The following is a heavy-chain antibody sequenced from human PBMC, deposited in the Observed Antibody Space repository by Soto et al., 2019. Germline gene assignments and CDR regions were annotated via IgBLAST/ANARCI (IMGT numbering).Heavy chain of an antibody. CDR1: GYTFTSYA. V-gene: IGHV1-3*01. J-gene: IGHJ4*02. CDR2: INAGNGNT. D-gene: IGHD3-3*01. CDR3: ARDLSITIFGVVTDGPNDY. Sequence: ASVKVSCKASGYTFTSYAMHWVRQAPGQRLEWMGWINAGNGNTKYSQKFQGRVTITRDTSASTAYMELSSLRSEDTAVYYCARDLSITIFGVVTDGPNDYRGQGTLVTVSS.